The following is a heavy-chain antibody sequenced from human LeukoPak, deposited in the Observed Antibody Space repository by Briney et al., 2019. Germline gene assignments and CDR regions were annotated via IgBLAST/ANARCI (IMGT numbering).Heavy chain of an antibody. CDR1: GGTFNNSA. V-gene: IGHV1-69*05. CDR2: IMPLFGTA. CDR3: ARDVHGDYGSGWFDP. D-gene: IGHD4-17*01. J-gene: IGHJ5*02. Sequence: SVEVSCKTSGGTFNNSAISWVRQAPGQGLEWLGGIMPLFGTAGYAQKFQGRVTITKDESTRTVYLELTSLTSDDTAAYYCARDVHGDYGSGWFDPWGQGTLVTVSS.